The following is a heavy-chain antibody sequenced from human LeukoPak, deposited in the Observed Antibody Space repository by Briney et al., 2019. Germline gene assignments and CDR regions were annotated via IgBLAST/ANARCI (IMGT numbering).Heavy chain of an antibody. D-gene: IGHD5-18*01. CDR1: GFTFSSFH. J-gene: IGHJ4*02. CDR3: ARGSWIQLDY. V-gene: IGHV3-48*01. Sequence: GGSLRLSCAASGFTFSSFHINWVRQAPGKGLEWLSYISRDSTTIYYADSVKGRFTISRDNSKNTLYLQMNSLRAEDTAVYYCARGSWIQLDYWGQGTLVTVSS. CDR2: ISRDSTTI.